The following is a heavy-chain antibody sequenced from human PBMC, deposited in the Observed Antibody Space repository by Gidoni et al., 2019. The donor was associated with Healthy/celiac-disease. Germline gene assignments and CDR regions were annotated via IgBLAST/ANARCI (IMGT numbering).Heavy chain of an antibody. CDR1: GYTFTGYY. CDR2: INPYSGGT. Sequence: QVELVQSGAEVKKPGTSVKVSGKASGYTFTGYYMHWVRQAPGQGLEWMGWINPYSGGTNHAQKFQGWVTMTRDTSISTAYMELSRLRSDDTAVYYCAREYCSSTSCPHYYYGMDVWGQGTTVTVSS. V-gene: IGHV1-2*04. CDR3: AREYCSSTSCPHYYYGMDV. D-gene: IGHD2-2*01. J-gene: IGHJ6*02.